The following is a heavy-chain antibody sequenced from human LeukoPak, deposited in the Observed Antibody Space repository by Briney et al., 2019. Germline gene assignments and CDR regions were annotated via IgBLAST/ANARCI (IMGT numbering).Heavy chain of an antibody. J-gene: IGHJ4*02. D-gene: IGHD2-15*01. V-gene: IGHV4-59*01. CDR3: TALDPKRYCSGGSCYSPSDY. CDR2: IYYSGST. Sequence: SETLSLTCTVSGGSISSYYWSWIRQPPGKGLEWIGYIYYSGSTNYNPSLKSRVTISVDTSKNQFSLKLSSVTAADTAVYYCTALDPKRYCSGGSCYSPSDYWGQGTLVTVSS. CDR1: GGSISSYY.